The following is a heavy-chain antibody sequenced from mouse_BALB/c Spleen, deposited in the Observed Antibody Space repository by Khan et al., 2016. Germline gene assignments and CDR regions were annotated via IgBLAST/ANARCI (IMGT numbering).Heavy chain of an antibody. CDR1: GYTFSNYW. V-gene: IGHV1-9*01. CDR3: ARAWYSMDY. CDR2: ILPGNANS. Sequence: QVQLQQSGAELMKPGASVKISCKATGYTFSNYWIEWVKQRPGHGLEWIGDILPGNANSNYNENLKGKATLTADTSSNTAYMQLSSLTSEDSAAYYCARAWYSMDYWGQGTSVTVSS. J-gene: IGHJ4*01.